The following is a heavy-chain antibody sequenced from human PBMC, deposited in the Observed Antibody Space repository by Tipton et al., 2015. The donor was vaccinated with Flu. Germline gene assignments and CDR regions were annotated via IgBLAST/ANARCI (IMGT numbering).Heavy chain of an antibody. J-gene: IGHJ4*02. V-gene: IGHV1-2*02. CDR1: GYTFTGYY. CDR3: ARAVSTICRGAPRGAFDS. Sequence: QLVQSGAEVKKPGASVRVSCKASGYTFTGYYIHWVRQARGQGLEWMGWINPNSGGTKYAEKFQGRVTTTRDTSISTVYMELSRLRSDDTAVYYCARAVSTICRGAPRGAFDSWGQGTLVTVSS. CDR2: INPNSGGT. D-gene: IGHD3-10*01.